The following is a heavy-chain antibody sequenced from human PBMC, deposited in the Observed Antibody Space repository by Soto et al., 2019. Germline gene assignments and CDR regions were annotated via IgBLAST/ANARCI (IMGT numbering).Heavy chain of an antibody. J-gene: IGHJ4*02. V-gene: IGHV3-74*01. D-gene: IGHD5-18*01. CDR1: GFTFSGSW. Sequence: GGSLRLACAASGFTFSGSWMRWVRQAPGKGLVWVTRISDDSSSTDYADSVKGRFTISRDNATNTLYLQMDSLRAEDTAVYYCARGIGYSAQDYWGQGTLVTVSS. CDR2: ISDDSSST. CDR3: ARGIGYSAQDY.